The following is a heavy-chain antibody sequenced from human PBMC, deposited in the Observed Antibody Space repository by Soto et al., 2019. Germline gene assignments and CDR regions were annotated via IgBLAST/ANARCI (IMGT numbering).Heavy chain of an antibody. J-gene: IGHJ5*02. CDR2: IYYSGST. CDR1: GGSLSSSSYF. Sequence: SETLSLTCPVSGGSLSSSSYFWGWIRQPPGKGLEWIGSIYYSGSTYYNPSLKSRVTVSVDTSKNQFSLKLSSVTAADTAVYYCARHPSDFWFDPWGQGTLVTVSS. D-gene: IGHD2-21*02. V-gene: IGHV4-39*01. CDR3: ARHPSDFWFDP.